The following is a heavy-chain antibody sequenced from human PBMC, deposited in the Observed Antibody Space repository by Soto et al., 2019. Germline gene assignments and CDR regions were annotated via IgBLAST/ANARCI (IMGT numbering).Heavy chain of an antibody. CDR3: ASGDYYDSSGFIY. CDR1: GGSFSGYY. Sequence: SETLSLTCAVYGGSFSGYYWSWIRQPPGKGLEWIGEINHSGSTNYNPSLKSRVTISVDTSKNQFSLKLSAVTAADTAVYYCASGDYYDSSGFIYWGQGTLVTVAS. V-gene: IGHV4-34*01. J-gene: IGHJ4*02. D-gene: IGHD3-22*01. CDR2: INHSGST.